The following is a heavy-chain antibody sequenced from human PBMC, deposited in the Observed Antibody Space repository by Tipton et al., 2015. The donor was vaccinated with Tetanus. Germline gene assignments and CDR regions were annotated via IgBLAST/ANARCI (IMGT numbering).Heavy chain of an antibody. J-gene: IGHJ4*02. CDR2: SWYDGTDK. D-gene: IGHD2-15*01. CDR3: AREADCSGGSCFSGDFDT. Sequence: SLRLSCTTSGFNFVDSPMSWVRQAPGKGLEWLAVSWYDGTDKYYADSVKGRFTISRDNSKNTLYLQMNSLRAEDTALYYCAREADCSGGSCFSGDFDTWGQGTQVTVSS. CDR1: GFNFVDSP. V-gene: IGHV3-33*01.